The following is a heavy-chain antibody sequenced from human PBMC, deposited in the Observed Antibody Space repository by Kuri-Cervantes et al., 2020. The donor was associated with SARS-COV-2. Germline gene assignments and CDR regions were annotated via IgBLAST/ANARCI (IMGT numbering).Heavy chain of an antibody. D-gene: IGHD3-22*01. CDR1: GDSISSSRYY. V-gene: IGHV4-39*01. CDR3: AGSDSSGYYYVVGGSVDY. CDR2: MYYSGST. J-gene: IGHJ4*02. Sequence: SETLSLTCTVSGDSISSSRYYWGWIRQPPGKGLEWIGSMYYSGSTYYNPSLKSRLTVSVDTSKNQFSLKLSSVTAADTAVYYCAGSDSSGYYYVVGGSVDYWGQGTLVTVSS.